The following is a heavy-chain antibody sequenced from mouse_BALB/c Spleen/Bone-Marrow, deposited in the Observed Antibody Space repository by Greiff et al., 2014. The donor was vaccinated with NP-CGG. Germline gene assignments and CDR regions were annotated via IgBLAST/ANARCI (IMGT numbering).Heavy chain of an antibody. CDR2: ITPNSDHT. CDR3: SRSTFAHVMDS. Sequence: QVQLQQSGAELARPGASVKMSCRASGYTFTSYTMHWVKQRPGQGLEWIGYITPNSDHTNYNQKFKDRATLTADKSSSTAYMQLSSLTSEDSAIYYCSRSTFAHVMDSWGQGTSVTVSS. J-gene: IGHJ4*01. V-gene: IGHV1-4*01. D-gene: IGHD4-1*02. CDR1: GYTFTSYT.